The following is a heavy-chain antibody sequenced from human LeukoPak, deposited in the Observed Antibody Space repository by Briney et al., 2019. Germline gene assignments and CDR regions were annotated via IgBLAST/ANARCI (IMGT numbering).Heavy chain of an antibody. CDR2: LSYDGSIK. V-gene: IGHV3-30-3*01. D-gene: IGHD5-12*01. CDR3: ARDRGSGYDPGYFDY. J-gene: IGHJ4*02. CDR1: GFTFSSNA. Sequence: PGRSLRLSCAASGFTFSSNAMHWVRQAPGKGLEWVSILSYDGSIKFYGDSVKGRFTISRDNSKNTLFLQMDSLRPEDTAVYYCARDRGSGYDPGYFDYWGQGTLVTVSS.